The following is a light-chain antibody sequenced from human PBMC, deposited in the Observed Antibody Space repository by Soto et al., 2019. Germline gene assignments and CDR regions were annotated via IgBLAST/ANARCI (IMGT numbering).Light chain of an antibody. CDR2: EGG. J-gene: IGLJ1*01. Sequence: QSVLTQPASVSGSHGQSIALSCTGTSSDVGTHNLVSWYQQHPGKAAKLVISEGGKRPSGVSDRFSGSKSANTASLAMSGLQAQYEADYSCFSFAAGNTNVFGPGTKVTVL. CDR3: FSFAAGNTNV. V-gene: IGLV2-23*01. CDR1: SSDVGTHNL.